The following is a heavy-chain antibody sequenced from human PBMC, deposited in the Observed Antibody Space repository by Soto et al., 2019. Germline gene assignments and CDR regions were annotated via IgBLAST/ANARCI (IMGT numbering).Heavy chain of an antibody. CDR2: IYHSGSA. CDR3: ARCVTMGGNWFDP. CDR1: GDSVSSRFW. V-gene: IGHV4-4*02. D-gene: IGHD3-10*01. Sequence: SETLSLTCAVSGDSVSSRFWWSRVRQSPGKGLEWIGEIYHSGSADYNPSLKSRVTISVDNSKNQFSLKLSSVTAADTAVYYCARCVTMGGNWFDPWGQGTLVTVSS. J-gene: IGHJ5*02.